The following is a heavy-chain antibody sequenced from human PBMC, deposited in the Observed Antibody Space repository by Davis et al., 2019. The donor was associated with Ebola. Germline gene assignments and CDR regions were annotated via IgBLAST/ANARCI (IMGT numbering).Heavy chain of an antibody. J-gene: IGHJ6*02. CDR2: IYPGDSDT. CDR3: ATHAYCSGGSCYSGYYYYGMDV. D-gene: IGHD2-15*01. V-gene: IGHV5-51*01. Sequence: KVSCKGSGYSFTSYWIGWVRQMPGKGLEWMGIIYPGDSDTRYSPSFQGQVTISADKSISTAYLQWSSLKASDTAMYYCATHAYCSGGSCYSGYYYYGMDVWGQGTTVTVPS. CDR1: GYSFTSYW.